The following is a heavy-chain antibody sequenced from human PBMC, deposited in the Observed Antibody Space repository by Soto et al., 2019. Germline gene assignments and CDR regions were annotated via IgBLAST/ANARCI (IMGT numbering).Heavy chain of an antibody. D-gene: IGHD3-10*01. CDR2: IDYSGST. Sequence: QVQLQESGPGLVKPSQTLSLTCSVSGVSVTTGGGYYWSLIRQHPGMGTEWIGYIDYSGSTYDNPSRISRVTISADPSTNQFSLTMTSVTAADAAVYFCAKEEGFLWAGELVWGQGILVTVSS. V-gene: IGHV4-31*03. J-gene: IGHJ4*02. CDR3: AKEEGFLWAGELV. CDR1: GVSVTTGGGYY.